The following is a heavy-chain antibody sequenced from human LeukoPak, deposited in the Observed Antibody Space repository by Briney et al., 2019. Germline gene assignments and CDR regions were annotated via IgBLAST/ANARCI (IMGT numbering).Heavy chain of an antibody. CDR2: INHSGST. CDR1: GASFSGYY. J-gene: IGHJ4*02. CDR3: ARDGSRGGSDY. D-gene: IGHD3-16*01. V-gene: IGHV4-34*01. Sequence: SETLSLTCAVYGASFSGYYWTWLRQPPGKGLEWIGEINHSGSTNYNPSLKSRVTISVDTSTNHFSLKLSSVTAADTAVYYCARDGSRGGSDYWGQGTLVTVSS.